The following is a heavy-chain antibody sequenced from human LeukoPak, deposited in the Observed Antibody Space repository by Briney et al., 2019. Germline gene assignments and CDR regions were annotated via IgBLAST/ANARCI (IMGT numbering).Heavy chain of an antibody. CDR1: GGSNY. CDR3: ARHSNWNAGVDWFDP. J-gene: IGHJ5*02. D-gene: IGHD1-20*01. CDR2: IHYSGSA. Sequence: KSSETLSLTCTFSGGSNYWSWIRQPPGKGLEWIAYIHYSGSANYNPSLKSRVTISIDTSKNQFSLKLSSVTAADTAVYYCARHSNWNAGVDWFDPWGQGTLVTVSS. V-gene: IGHV4-59*08.